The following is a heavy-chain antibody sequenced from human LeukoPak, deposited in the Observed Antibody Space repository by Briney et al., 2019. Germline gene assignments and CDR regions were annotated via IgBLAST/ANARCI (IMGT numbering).Heavy chain of an antibody. Sequence: SETLSLTCTVSGASISSYYWSWLRQPPGKGLEWIGYIFDSGSTNYNPSLKSRVTISRDTSKNQFSLKLTSVTAADTAVYYCARRGLSASFDPWGQGTLVTVSS. D-gene: IGHD2/OR15-2a*01. CDR3: ARRGLSASFDP. V-gene: IGHV4-59*01. CDR2: IFDSGST. J-gene: IGHJ5*02. CDR1: GASISSYY.